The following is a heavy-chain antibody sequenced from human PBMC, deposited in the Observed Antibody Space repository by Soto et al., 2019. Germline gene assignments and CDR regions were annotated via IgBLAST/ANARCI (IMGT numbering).Heavy chain of an antibody. CDR3: ARVKGDYDSTGDSRDIDY. CDR1: GDSISSYY. CDR2: IYYNGTT. D-gene: IGHD3-22*01. J-gene: IGHJ4*02. V-gene: IGHV4-59*01. Sequence: SETLSLTCTVSGDSISSYYWSWIRQPPGKGLEWIGYIYYNGTTNYNSSLKSRVTISVDTSKHQFSLKLSTVTAADTAVYYCARVKGDYDSTGDSRDIDYWGQGTLVTVSS.